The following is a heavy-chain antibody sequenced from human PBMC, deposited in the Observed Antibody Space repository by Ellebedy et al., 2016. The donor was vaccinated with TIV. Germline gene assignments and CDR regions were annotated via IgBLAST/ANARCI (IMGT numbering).Heavy chain of an antibody. D-gene: IGHD3-22*01. J-gene: IGHJ3*02. CDR2: IVVGSGNT. CDR3: AAYYYDSSARARWYAFDI. CDR1: GFTFTSSA. Sequence: SVKVSCXASGFTFTSSAVQWVRQARGQRLEWIGWIVVGSGNTNYAQKFQERVTITRDMSTSTAYMELSSLRSEDTAVYYCAAYYYDSSARARWYAFDIWGQGTMVTVSS. V-gene: IGHV1-58*01.